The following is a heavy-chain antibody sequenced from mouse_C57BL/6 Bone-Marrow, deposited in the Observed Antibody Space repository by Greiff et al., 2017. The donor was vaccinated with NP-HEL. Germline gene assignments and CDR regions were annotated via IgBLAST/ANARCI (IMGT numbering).Heavy chain of an antibody. CDR3: ARGPSYYYYGSSYWYFDV. D-gene: IGHD1-1*01. Sequence: QVQLQQPGAELVKPGASVKLSCKASGYTFTSYWMQWVKQRPGQGLEWIGEIDPPDSYTNYNQKFKGKATLTVDTSSSTAYMQLSSLTSEDSAVYYCARGPSYYYYGSSYWYFDVWGTGTTVTVSS. CDR2: IDPPDSYT. V-gene: IGHV1-50*01. CDR1: GYTFTSYW. J-gene: IGHJ1*03.